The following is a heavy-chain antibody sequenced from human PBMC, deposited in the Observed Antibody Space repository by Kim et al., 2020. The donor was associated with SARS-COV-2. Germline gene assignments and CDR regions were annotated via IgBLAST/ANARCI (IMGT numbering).Heavy chain of an antibody. CDR3: VRLVVAAPFDF. Sequence: SYADPVKGRFTISRDTAKNTLYLQMNSLRAEDTAVYYCVRLVVAAPFDFWGQGTLVTVSS. D-gene: IGHD2-15*01. V-gene: IGHV3-74*01. J-gene: IGHJ4*02.